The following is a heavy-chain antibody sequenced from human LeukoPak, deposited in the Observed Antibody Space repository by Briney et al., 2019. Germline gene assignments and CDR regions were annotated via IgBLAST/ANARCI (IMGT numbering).Heavy chain of an antibody. CDR3: ARIRLRLIVVVIDNWFDP. V-gene: IGHV4-39*01. Sequence: PSETLSLTCTVSGGSISSSSYYWGWIRQPPGKGLEGIGSIYYSGSTYYNPSLKSRVTISVDTSKNQFSLKLSSVTAADTAVYYCARIRLRLIVVVIDNWFDPWGQGTLVTVSS. J-gene: IGHJ5*02. D-gene: IGHD3-22*01. CDR1: GGSISSSSYY. CDR2: IYYSGST.